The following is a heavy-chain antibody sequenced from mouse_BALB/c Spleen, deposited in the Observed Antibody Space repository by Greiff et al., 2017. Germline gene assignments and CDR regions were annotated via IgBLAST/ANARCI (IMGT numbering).Heavy chain of an antibody. CDR2: ISSGGGST. V-gene: IGHV5-12-1*01. J-gene: IGHJ2*01. CDR3: ARHGNYRFDY. D-gene: IGHD2-1*01. Sequence: EVKLMESGGGLVKPGGSLKLSCAASGFAFSSYDMSWVRQTPEKRLEWVAYISSGGGSTYYPDTVKGRFTISRDNAKNTLYLQMSSLKSEDTAMYYCARHGNYRFDYWGQGTTLTVSS. CDR1: GFAFSSYD.